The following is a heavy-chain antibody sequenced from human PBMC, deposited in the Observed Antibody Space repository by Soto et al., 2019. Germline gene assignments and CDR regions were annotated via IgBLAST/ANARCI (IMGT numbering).Heavy chain of an antibody. CDR3: ARAALIVVVPAAMGY. V-gene: IGHV1-2*02. J-gene: IGHJ4*02. CDR1: GYTFTGYY. D-gene: IGHD2-2*01. Sequence: QVQLVQSGAEVKKPGASVKVSCKASGYTFTGYYMHWVRQAPGQGLEWMGWINPNSGGTNYAQKCQGRVTMTRNTSISTAYMELSRLRSDDTAVYYCARAALIVVVPAAMGYWGQGTLVTVSS. CDR2: INPNSGGT.